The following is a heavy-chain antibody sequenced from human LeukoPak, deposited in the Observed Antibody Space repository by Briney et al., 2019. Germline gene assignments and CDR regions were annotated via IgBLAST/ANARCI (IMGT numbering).Heavy chain of an antibody. CDR3: ARADSSSFYDY. V-gene: IGHV4-34*01. Sequence: SETLSLTCAVYGGSFSGYYWSWIRQPSGKGLEWIGEINHSGSTNYNPSLKSRVTISVDTSKNQFSLKLSSVTAADTAVYYCARADSSSFYDYWGQGTLVTVSS. CDR1: GGSFSGYY. CDR2: INHSGST. J-gene: IGHJ4*02. D-gene: IGHD6-13*01.